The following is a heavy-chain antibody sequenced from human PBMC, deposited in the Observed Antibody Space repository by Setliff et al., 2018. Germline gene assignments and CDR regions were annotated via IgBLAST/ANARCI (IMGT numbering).Heavy chain of an antibody. J-gene: IGHJ3*01. D-gene: IGHD1-26*01. CDR3: VREYSGGGLT. Sequence: GASVKVSCKASGGTFSSYAIDWVRQAPGQGLEWMGGIIPMFGTTNYARRFRGRVTITADESTTTAYLELSSLRSDDTAVYFCVREYSGGGLTWGQGTMVTVSS. CDR2: IIPMFGTT. V-gene: IGHV1-69*13. CDR1: GGTFSSYA.